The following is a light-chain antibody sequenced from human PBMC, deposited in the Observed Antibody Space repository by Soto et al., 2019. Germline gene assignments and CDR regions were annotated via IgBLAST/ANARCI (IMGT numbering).Light chain of an antibody. CDR1: QNIRNF. CDR3: QQFYNTPLT. CDR2: GAS. V-gene: IGKV1-39*01. Sequence: DIQMTQSPSSLSASVGDRVTITCRASQNIRNFLNWYQQKPGKAPKLLIYGASSLESGVPPRFSGSGSGTDFTLTISSLQAEDVAVYYCQQFYNTPLTFGQGTKVDIK. J-gene: IGKJ1*01.